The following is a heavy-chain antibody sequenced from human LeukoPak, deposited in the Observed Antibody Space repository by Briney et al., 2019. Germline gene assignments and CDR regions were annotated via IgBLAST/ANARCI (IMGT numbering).Heavy chain of an antibody. J-gene: IGHJ4*02. CDR2: ITGSGGST. CDR1: GFTFSSYA. V-gene: IGHV3-23*01. Sequence: GGSLRLSCAASGFTFSSYAMTWVRQAPGTGLEWVSGITGSGGSTTYADSVKGQFTISRDNSKNTLYLQMNSLRAEDAAVYYCAKEGKLGLDYWGQGTLVTVSS. CDR3: AKEGKLGLDY. D-gene: IGHD3-10*01.